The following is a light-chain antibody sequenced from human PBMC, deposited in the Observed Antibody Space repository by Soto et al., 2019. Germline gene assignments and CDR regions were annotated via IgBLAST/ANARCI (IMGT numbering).Light chain of an antibody. V-gene: IGKV3-20*01. CDR3: QQYGSSPWT. J-gene: IGKJ1*01. Sequence: EIVLTQSPATLSLSPGGRATLSCRASQNINRYLAWYHQKPGQPPRLLIYDASTRATGIPDRFSGSGSGTDFTLTISGLEPEDFAVYYCQQYGSSPWTFGQGTKVDIK. CDR1: QNINRY. CDR2: DAS.